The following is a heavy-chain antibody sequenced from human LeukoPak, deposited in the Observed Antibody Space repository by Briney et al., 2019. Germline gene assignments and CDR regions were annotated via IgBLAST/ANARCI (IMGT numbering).Heavy chain of an antibody. CDR1: GYTFTSYY. J-gene: IGHJ4*02. Sequence: ASVKVSCKASGYTFTSYYMHWVRQAPGQGLERMGRINPNSGGTNYAVNFQGRVTMTRDTSISTAYMELSRLRSDDTAIYYCAREEDSSGYYPFDYWGQGTLVTVSS. D-gene: IGHD3-22*01. CDR3: AREEDSSGYYPFDY. CDR2: INPNSGGT. V-gene: IGHV1-2*06.